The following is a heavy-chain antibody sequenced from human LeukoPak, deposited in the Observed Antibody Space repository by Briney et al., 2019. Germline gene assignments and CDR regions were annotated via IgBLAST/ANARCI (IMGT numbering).Heavy chain of an antibody. V-gene: IGHV1-18*01. CDR1: GYTFTSYG. J-gene: IGHJ4*02. CDR3: ARDLRMGSSSWYVSGGDY. CDR2: ITAYNDNT. D-gene: IGHD6-13*01. Sequence: GASVKVSCKASGYTFTSYGISWVRQAPGQGLEWMGWITAYNDNTYYAQKLQGRVTMTTDTSTSTAYMELRSLRSDDTAVYYCARDLRMGSSSWYVSGGDYWGQGTLVTVSS.